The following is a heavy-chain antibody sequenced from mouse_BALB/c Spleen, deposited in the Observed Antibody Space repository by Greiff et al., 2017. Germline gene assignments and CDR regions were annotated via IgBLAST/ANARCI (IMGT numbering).Heavy chain of an antibody. CDR3: ARKRGSLRGAMDY. J-gene: IGHJ4*01. Sequence: VQLVESGGGLVKPGGSLKLSCAASGFTFSSYTMSWVRQSPGKGLEWLGVIWSGGSTDYNAAFISRLSISKDNSKSQVFFKMNSLQANDTAIYYCARKRGSLRGAMDYWGQGTSVTVSS. CDR2: IWSGGST. D-gene: IGHD1-1*01. CDR1: GFTFSSYT. V-gene: IGHV2-2*02.